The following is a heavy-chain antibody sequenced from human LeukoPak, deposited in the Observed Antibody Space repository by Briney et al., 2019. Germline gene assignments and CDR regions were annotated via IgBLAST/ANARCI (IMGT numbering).Heavy chain of an antibody. J-gene: IGHJ4*02. V-gene: IGHV4-59*01. CDR3: TRSFPGIVGAADF. CDR2: IHSSGKT. CDR1: GGSIISYY. Sequence: SETLSLTCTVSGGSIISYYWSWIRQSPGKGLEWIGYIHSSGKTYYNPSFKSRVTISVDTSKNQFSLNVNSMAAADTGVYYCTRSFPGIVGAADFWGQGTLVTVSS. D-gene: IGHD1-26*01.